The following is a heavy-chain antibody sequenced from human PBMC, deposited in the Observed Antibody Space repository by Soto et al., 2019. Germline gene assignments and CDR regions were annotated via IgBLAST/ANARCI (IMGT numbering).Heavy chain of an antibody. CDR3: AKTMRVAAAGPPHFDY. V-gene: IGHV3-23*01. Sequence: GGSLRLSCAASGFTFSSYAMSWVRQAPGKGLEWVSAISGSGGSTYYADSVKGRFTISRDNSKNTLYLQMNSLRAEDTAVYYCAKTMRVAAAGPPHFDYWGQGTLVTVSS. CDR2: ISGSGGST. D-gene: IGHD6-13*01. CDR1: GFTFSSYA. J-gene: IGHJ4*02.